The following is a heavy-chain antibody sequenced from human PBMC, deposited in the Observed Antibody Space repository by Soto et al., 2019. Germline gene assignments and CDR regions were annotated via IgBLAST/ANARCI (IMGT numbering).Heavy chain of an antibody. CDR2: IYPGDSDT. Sequence: PAESLNISCTGSGYSLTSYWIGWVRQMLGTGTAWMGIIYPGDSDTRYSPSFQGQVTISADKSISTAYLQWSSLKASDTAMYYCARLRIGDIVVVVAQYYFDYWGQGTLVTVSS. CDR3: ARLRIGDIVVVVAQYYFDY. CDR1: GYSLTSYW. D-gene: IGHD2-15*01. J-gene: IGHJ4*02. V-gene: IGHV5-51*01.